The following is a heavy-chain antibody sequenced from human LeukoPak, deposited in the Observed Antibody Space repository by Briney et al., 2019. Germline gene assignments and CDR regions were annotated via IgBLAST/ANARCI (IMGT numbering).Heavy chain of an antibody. Sequence: SETLSLTCTVSGGSISSYYWSWIRQPAGKGLEWIGRIYTSGSTNYNPSLKSRVTMSVDTSKNQFSLKLSSVTAADTAVYYCARGLKNCSSTSCYKAPYYYYYMDVWGKGTTVTVSS. CDR1: GGSISSYY. J-gene: IGHJ6*03. CDR2: IYTSGST. D-gene: IGHD2-2*02. CDR3: ARGLKNCSSTSCYKAPYYYYYMDV. V-gene: IGHV4-4*07.